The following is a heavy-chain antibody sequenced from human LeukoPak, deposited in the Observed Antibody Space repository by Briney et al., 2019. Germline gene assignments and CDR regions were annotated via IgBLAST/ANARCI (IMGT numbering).Heavy chain of an antibody. Sequence: SETLPLTCTVSGGSISSYYWSWIRQPPGKGLEWIGYIYYSGSTNYHPSLKSRVTISVDTSKNQFSLKVSSVTAADTAVYYCARGRSVDYWGQGTLVTVSS. V-gene: IGHV4-59*01. CDR3: ARGRSVDY. CDR1: GGSISSYY. J-gene: IGHJ4*02. D-gene: IGHD5-24*01. CDR2: IYYSGST.